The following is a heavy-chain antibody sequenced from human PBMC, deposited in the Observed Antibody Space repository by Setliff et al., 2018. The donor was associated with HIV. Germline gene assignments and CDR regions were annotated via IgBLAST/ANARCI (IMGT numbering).Heavy chain of an antibody. J-gene: IGHJ4*02. Sequence: SETLSLTCSVSGGSIRGTSFYWGWIRQPPGKGLEWNANIYYSGNAYYNPSLESRFSISVDTSKNQFSLKMTSVTAADTAVYYCARQHSESRDFDYWGQGTLVTVSS. CDR3: ARQHSESRDFDY. D-gene: IGHD3-22*01. CDR2: IYYSGNA. CDR1: GGSIRGTSFY. V-gene: IGHV4-39*01.